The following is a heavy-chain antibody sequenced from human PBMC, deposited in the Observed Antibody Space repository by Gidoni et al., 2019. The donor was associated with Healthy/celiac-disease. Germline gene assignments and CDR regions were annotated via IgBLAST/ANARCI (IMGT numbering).Heavy chain of an antibody. Sequence: LTCTVSGRSISSGGYYWGWIRQHPGKGLEWIGYIYYSGSTYYNPSLKSRVTISVDTSKNQFSLKLSSVTAADTAVYYCARGKNDIDPLTDWGQGTLVTVSS. V-gene: IGHV4-31*03. CDR3: ARGKNDIDPLTD. D-gene: IGHD2-15*01. CDR1: GRSISSGGYY. CDR2: IYYSGST. J-gene: IGHJ4*02.